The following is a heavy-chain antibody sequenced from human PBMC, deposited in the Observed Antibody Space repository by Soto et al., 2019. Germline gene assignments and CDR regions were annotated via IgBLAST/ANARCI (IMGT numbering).Heavy chain of an antibody. CDR3: ARGGGLNYYYDIDV. V-gene: IGHV1-2*04. CDR1: GYTFTGYY. CDR2: INPNSGET. Sequence: QVQLVQSGAEVKKPGASVKVSCKAPGYTFTGYYRHWMRQAPGQGLEWMGWINPNSGETDYARNFQGWVTKTRDMSISTAYMALSRLKSNDTAVYYGARGGGLNYYYDIDVWGKGTTVTVSS. J-gene: IGHJ6*03.